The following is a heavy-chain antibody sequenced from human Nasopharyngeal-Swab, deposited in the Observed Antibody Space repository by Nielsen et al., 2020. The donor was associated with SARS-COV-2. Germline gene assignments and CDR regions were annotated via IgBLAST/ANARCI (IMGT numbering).Heavy chain of an antibody. Sequence: ASVKVSCKASGYTFTDDYIHWVRQAPAQGLEWMGWINPNSGGTNYAQRFQGWVTMTRDTSMSTAYMELSRLKSDDTAVYYCARGGSAGYHLPAFYWGQGTLVTVSS. V-gene: IGHV1-2*04. D-gene: IGHD2-2*01. J-gene: IGHJ4*02. CDR3: ARGGSAGYHLPAFY. CDR1: GYTFTDDY. CDR2: INPNSGGT.